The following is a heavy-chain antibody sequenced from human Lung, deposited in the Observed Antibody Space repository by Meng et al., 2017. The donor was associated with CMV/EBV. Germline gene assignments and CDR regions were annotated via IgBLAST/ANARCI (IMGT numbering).Heavy chain of an antibody. CDR2: ISSSGTYI. D-gene: IGHD2-21*01. V-gene: IGHV3-21*01. J-gene: IGHJ6*01. Sequence: GEXXKISCAASGFTFSSYSMNWVRQAPGKGLEWVSSISSSGTYIYYADSVKGRFTNSRDNAQNSLYLQMNSLRAEDTAVYYCARDVSPRSSAYFAIYYFYALEVWXPGNXVNGAS. CDR3: ARDVSPRSSAYFAIYYFYALEV. CDR1: GFTFSSYS.